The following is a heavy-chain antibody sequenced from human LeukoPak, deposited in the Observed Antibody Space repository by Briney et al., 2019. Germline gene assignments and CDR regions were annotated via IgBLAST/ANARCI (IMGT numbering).Heavy chain of an antibody. CDR2: VYYTGST. CDR3: ARHSGSGSLSRPFDP. V-gene: IGHV4-39*01. Sequence: SETLSLTCSVSGASVTSGGFYWGWLPQPPGKASEWTATVYYTGSTYYNPSLKSRVTISIDTSKNQFSLRLTSVTATDTAIYHCARHSGSGSLSRPFDPWGQGTLVTVSS. CDR1: GASVTSGGFY. D-gene: IGHD3-10*01. J-gene: IGHJ5*02.